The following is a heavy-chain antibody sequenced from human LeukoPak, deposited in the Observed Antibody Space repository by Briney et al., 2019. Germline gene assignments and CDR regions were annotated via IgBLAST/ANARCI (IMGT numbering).Heavy chain of an antibody. J-gene: IGHJ4*02. CDR1: GFTFGTYA. Sequence: GGSLRLSSIASGFTFGTYAMNSVRQAPGKGLEWVSGIGAGGTFTYYADSVKGRFTIFRDNSRNTLYMQMNSLRADDTAVYYWAKDLDYNAHWNYFVYWGQGTLVTVSS. CDR2: IGAGGTFT. V-gene: IGHV3-23*01. CDR3: AKDLDYNAHWNYFVY. D-gene: IGHD4-11*01.